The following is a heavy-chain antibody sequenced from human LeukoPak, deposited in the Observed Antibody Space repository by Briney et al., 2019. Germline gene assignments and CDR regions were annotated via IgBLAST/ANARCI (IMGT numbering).Heavy chain of an antibody. V-gene: IGHV4-59*01. D-gene: IGHD1-1*01. J-gene: IGHJ5*02. Sequence: PSETLSLTCTLSGGSISTYYWNWIRQPPGKGLDWIGYIYYSGSTKYNPSLKSRVTISVDTSKNQFALRLSSVTAADTAVYYCARGGFLDPFDPWGQGTLVTVSS. CDR2: IYYSGST. CDR3: ARGGFLDPFDP. CDR1: GGSISTYY.